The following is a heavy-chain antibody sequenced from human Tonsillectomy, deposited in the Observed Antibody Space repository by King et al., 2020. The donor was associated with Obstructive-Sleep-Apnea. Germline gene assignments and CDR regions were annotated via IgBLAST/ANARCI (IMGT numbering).Heavy chain of an antibody. J-gene: IGHJ4*02. CDR1: GGSISSRSYY. CDR3: ARDPGGSGSYPFDY. Sequence: QLQESGPGLVKASETLSLTCTVSGGSISSRSYYWAWIRQPPGKGLGWIGSIYYSGSTFYNPSLKSRVTLSVDTSKNQFSLKLSSGTAPDTAVYYCARDPGGSGSYPFDYWGQGTLVTVST. CDR2: IYYSGST. D-gene: IGHD3-10*01. V-gene: IGHV4-39*07.